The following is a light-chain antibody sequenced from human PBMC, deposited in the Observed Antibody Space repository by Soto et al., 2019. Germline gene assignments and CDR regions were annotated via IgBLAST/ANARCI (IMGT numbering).Light chain of an antibody. V-gene: IGKV3-15*01. J-gene: IGKJ5*01. CDR3: QRQNGWPIT. CDR2: RAS. CDR1: QNIGNN. Sequence: EMLMTQSPATLSVSPGERATLSCRATQNIGNNLAWYHQKPGQAPSLLIYRASTRAPGVPARFSGSGSGTEFILAISSLQSEDFGVYYCQRQNGWPITFGQGTRLEIK.